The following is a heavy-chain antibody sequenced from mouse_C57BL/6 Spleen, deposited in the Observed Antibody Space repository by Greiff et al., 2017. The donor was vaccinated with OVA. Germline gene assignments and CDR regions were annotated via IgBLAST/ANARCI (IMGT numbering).Heavy chain of an antibody. J-gene: IGHJ2*01. CDR3: ARANYYGSFDY. CDR1: GYSITSGYD. CDR2: ISYSGST. D-gene: IGHD1-1*01. Sequence: EVKLMESGPGMVKPSQSLSLTCTVTGYSITSGYDWHWIRHFPGNKLEWMGYISYSGSTNYTPSLKSRISITHDTSKNHFFLKLNSVTTEDTATYYCARANYYGSFDYWGQGTTLTVSS. V-gene: IGHV3-1*01.